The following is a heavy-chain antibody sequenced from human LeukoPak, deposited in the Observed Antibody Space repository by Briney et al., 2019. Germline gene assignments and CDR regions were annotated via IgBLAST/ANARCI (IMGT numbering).Heavy chain of an antibody. CDR3: AREPAAAGKNWFDP. Sequence: GGSLRLSCAASGFTVSTNYMSWVRQAPGKKLEWVSDIYSDGSTFYADSVKGRFTISRDNSKNTLYLQMNSLRAEDTAVYYCAREPAAAGKNWFDPWGQGTLVTVSS. V-gene: IGHV3-53*01. D-gene: IGHD6-25*01. J-gene: IGHJ5*02. CDR2: IYSDGST. CDR1: GFTVSTNY.